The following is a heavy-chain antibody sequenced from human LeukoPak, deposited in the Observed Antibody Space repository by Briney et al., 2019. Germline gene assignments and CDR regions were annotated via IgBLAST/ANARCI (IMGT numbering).Heavy chain of an antibody. V-gene: IGHV3-30-3*01. J-gene: IGHJ4*02. Sequence: AGGSLRLSCAASGFTFSSNAMHWVRQAPGKGLEWVAVISSDGRNEYYAEALKGRFTISRDNSKNTLYLQMNSLRAEDTAVYNCARALWSSGGYYYFDYWGQGTLVTVSS. D-gene: IGHD3-22*01. CDR1: GFTFSSNA. CDR3: ARALWSSGGYYYFDY. CDR2: ISSDGRNE.